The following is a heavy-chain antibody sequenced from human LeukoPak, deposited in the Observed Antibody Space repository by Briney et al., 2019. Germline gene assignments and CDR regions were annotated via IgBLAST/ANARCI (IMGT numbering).Heavy chain of an antibody. D-gene: IGHD3-10*01. CDR2: INPNSGGT. J-gene: IGHJ4*02. CDR3: AKEVRLLWFGELFGFDY. V-gene: IGHV1-2*02. Sequence: GASVKVSCKASGYTFTGYYMHWVRQAPGQGLEWMGWINPNSGGTNYAQKFQGRVTMTRDTSISTAYMELSRLRSDDTAVYYCAKEVRLLWFGELFGFDYWGQGTLVTVSS. CDR1: GYTFTGYY.